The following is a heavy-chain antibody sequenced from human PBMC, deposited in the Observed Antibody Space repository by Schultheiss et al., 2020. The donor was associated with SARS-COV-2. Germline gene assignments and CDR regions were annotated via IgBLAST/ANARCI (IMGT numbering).Heavy chain of an antibody. J-gene: IGHJ4*02. CDR2: ISSSSSYI. D-gene: IGHD5-12*01. V-gene: IGHV3-21*01. CDR3: ARDRYSAYDIEY. Sequence: GGSLRLSFAASGFTFSSYWMHWVRQAPGKGLVWVSSISSSSSYIYYADSVKGRFTISRDNAKNSLYLQMNSLRAEDTAVYYCARDRYSAYDIEYWGQGTLVTVSS. CDR1: GFTFSSYW.